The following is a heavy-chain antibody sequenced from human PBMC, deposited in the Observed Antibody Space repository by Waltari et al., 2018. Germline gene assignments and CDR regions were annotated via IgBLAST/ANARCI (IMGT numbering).Heavy chain of an antibody. J-gene: IGHJ4*02. CDR1: GFTVSSNY. CDR2: IYSGGST. Sequence: EVQLVESGGGLIQPGGSLRLSCAASGFTVSSNYMSWVRQAPGKGLEWVSGIYSGGSTYYADAVKGRFTISRDNSKNTLYLQMNSLRAEDTAVYYCATFMAGYDFGSGYMGGYFDYWGQGTLVTVSS. CDR3: ATFMAGYDFGSGYMGGYFDY. V-gene: IGHV3-53*01. D-gene: IGHD3-3*01.